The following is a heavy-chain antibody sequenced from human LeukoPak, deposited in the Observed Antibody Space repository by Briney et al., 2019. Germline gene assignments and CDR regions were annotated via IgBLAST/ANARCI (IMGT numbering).Heavy chain of an antibody. CDR3: AKLSYDFWSGSFDY. J-gene: IGHJ4*02. CDR2: ISYDGSNK. CDR1: GFTFSSYA. D-gene: IGHD3-3*01. Sequence: GGSLRLSCAASGFTFSSYAMHWVRQAPGKGLEWVAVISYDGSNKYYADSVKGRFTISRDNSKNTLYLQMNSLRAEDTAVYYCAKLSYDFWSGSFDYWGQGTLVTVSS. V-gene: IGHV3-30-3*02.